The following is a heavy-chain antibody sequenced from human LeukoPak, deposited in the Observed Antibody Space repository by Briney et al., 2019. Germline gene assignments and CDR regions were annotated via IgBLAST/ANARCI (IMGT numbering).Heavy chain of an antibody. D-gene: IGHD2-2*01. CDR1: GGTFGSYA. V-gene: IGHV1-69*05. CDR3: ARSGYCSSTSCPPGFDP. CDR2: IIPIFGTA. J-gene: IGHJ5*02. Sequence: GSSVKVSCKASGGTFGSYAISWVRQAPGQGLEWMGGIIPIFGTANYAQKFQGRVTITTDESTSTAYMELSSLRSEDTAVYYCARSGYCSSTSCPPGFDPWGQGTLVTVSS.